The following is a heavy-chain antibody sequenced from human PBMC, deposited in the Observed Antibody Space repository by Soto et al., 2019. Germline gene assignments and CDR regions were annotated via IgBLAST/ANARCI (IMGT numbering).Heavy chain of an antibody. V-gene: IGHV4-61*01. CDR1: GGSVSSESHY. D-gene: IGHD3-3*01. CDR2: IYYTGST. J-gene: IGHJ6*02. Sequence: QVQLQESGPGLVKPSETLSLTCTVSGGSVSSESHYWSWIRQTPGKGLEWIGYIYYTGSTNYNPSLKGRVTMSVDTSRDRVSLRLRSVTRADTAVYSCARDQYDFRSGSYYYAMEVWGHGTKVTVSS. CDR3: ARDQYDFRSGSYYYAMEV.